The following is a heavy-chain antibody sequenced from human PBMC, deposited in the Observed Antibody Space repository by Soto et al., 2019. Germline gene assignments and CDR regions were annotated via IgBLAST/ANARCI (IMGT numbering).Heavy chain of an antibody. CDR1: GGSISSYY. CDR2: IYYSGST. CDR3: ARALTTVTHYWFDP. Sequence: SETLSLTCTVSGGSISSYYLSWIRQPPGKGLEWIGYIYYSGSTNYNPSLKSRVTISVDTSKNQFSLKLSSVTAADTAVYYCARALTTVTHYWFDPWGQGTLVTVSS. V-gene: IGHV4-59*01. D-gene: IGHD4-17*01. J-gene: IGHJ5*02.